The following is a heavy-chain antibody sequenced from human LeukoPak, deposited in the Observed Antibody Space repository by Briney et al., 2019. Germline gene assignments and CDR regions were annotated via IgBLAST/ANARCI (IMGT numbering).Heavy chain of an antibody. CDR2: IYYSGST. V-gene: IGHV4-59*08. J-gene: IGHJ3*02. Sequence: SETLSHTCTVSGGSITSHYWSWVRQSPGKGLEWIGYIYYSGSTNYNPSLKSRVTISVDTSKNQFSLKLSSVTAADTAVYYCARGPNGYSSGWYGFHIWGQGTMVTVSS. D-gene: IGHD6-19*01. CDR1: GGSITSHY. CDR3: ARGPNGYSSGWYGFHI.